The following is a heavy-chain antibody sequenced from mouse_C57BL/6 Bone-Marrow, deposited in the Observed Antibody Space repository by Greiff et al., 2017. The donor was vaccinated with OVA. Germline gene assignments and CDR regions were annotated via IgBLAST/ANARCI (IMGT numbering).Heavy chain of an antibody. D-gene: IGHD2-3*01. J-gene: IGHJ3*01. CDR3: ARWGWLLPWFAY. CDR1: GYTFTSSW. CDR2: IYPGSGST. V-gene: IGHV1-55*01. Sequence: VKLQQPGAELVKPGASVKMSCKASGYTFTSSWITWVKQRPGQGLEWIGDIYPGSGSTNYNEKLQSKATLTVDTSSSPAYMQLSSLTSEDSSVYYCARWGWLLPWFAYWGQGTLVTVSA.